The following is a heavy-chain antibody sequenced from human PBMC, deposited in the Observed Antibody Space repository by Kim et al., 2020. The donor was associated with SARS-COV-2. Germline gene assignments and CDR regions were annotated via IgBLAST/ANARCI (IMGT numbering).Heavy chain of an antibody. CDR3: ARESYSSSWYNAFDI. CDR2: IKQDGSEK. CDR1: GFTFSSYW. J-gene: IGHJ3*02. Sequence: GGSLRLSCAASGFTFSSYWMSWVRQAPGKGLEWVANIKQDGSEKYYVDSVKGRFTISRDNAKNSLYLQMNSLRAEDTAVYYCARESYSSSWYNAFDIWGQGTMVTVSS. D-gene: IGHD6-13*01. V-gene: IGHV3-7*03.